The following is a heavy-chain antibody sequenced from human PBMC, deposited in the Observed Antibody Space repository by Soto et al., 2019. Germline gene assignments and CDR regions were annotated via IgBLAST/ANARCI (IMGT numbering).Heavy chain of an antibody. CDR3: ARDSGDYFLFTLNY. Sequence: QVQLVQSGAEVKKPGASVKVSCKASGYTFTSYGISWVRQAPGQGLEWMGWLSANNGNTNYAQRLQGRVTMTPNTSTSTAYMELRSLRSDATAVYYCARDSGDYFLFTLNYWGQGTLGTVSS. D-gene: IGHD4-17*01. J-gene: IGHJ4*02. V-gene: IGHV1-18*01. CDR2: LSANNGNT. CDR1: GYTFTSYG.